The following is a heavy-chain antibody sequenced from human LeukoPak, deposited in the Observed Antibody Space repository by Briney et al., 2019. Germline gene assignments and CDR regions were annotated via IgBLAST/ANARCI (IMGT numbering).Heavy chain of an antibody. J-gene: IGHJ3*02. D-gene: IGHD3-10*01. CDR1: GFTFSSYA. V-gene: IGHV3-23*01. CDR3: AKAGNSYGSGSTYDAFDI. Sequence: GGSLRLSCAASGFTFSSYAMSWVRQAPGKGLEWVSGISGSGGSTYYAGSVKGRFTISKDNSKNTVYLQMNSLRAEDRAIYYCAKAGNSYGSGSTYDAFDIWGQGTMVTVSS. CDR2: ISGSGGST.